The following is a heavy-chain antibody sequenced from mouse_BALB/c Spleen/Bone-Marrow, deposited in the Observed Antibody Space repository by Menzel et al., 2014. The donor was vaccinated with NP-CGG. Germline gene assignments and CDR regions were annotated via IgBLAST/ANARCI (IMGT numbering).Heavy chain of an antibody. Sequence: VKLQESGAELVRPGSSVKISCKASGYAFSVYWMNWVKQRPGQGLEWIGQIYPGDGDTNYSGKFKGRATLTADKSSNTAYMQLSSLTSEDSAVYFCARGGISVDYWGQGTTLTVSS. CDR2: IYPGDGDT. V-gene: IGHV1-80*01. J-gene: IGHJ2*01. CDR1: GYAFSVYW. CDR3: ARGGISVDY.